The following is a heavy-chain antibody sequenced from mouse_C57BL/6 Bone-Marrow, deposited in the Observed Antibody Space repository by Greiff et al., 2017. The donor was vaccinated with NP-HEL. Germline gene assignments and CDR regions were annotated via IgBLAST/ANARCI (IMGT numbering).Heavy chain of an antibody. Sequence: QVQLKQPGAELVKPGASVKLSCKASGYTFTSYWMHWVKQRPGQGLEWIGMIHPNSGSTNYNEKFKSKATLTVDKSSSTAYMQLSSLTSEDSAVYYCARQDYGLDWYFDVWGTGTTVTVSS. V-gene: IGHV1-64*01. CDR2: IHPNSGST. J-gene: IGHJ1*03. CDR3: ARQDYGLDWYFDV. D-gene: IGHD1-1*01. CDR1: GYTFTSYW.